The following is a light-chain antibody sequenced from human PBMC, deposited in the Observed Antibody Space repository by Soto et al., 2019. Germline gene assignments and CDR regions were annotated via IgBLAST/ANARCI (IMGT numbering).Light chain of an antibody. V-gene: IGKV1-33*01. CDR1: QDISNY. CDR3: QQYDNLPPRT. Sequence: DIQMTQSPSSLSASVGDRVTITCQASQDISNYLNWYQQKPGKAPKLLIYDASTLETGVTSRFSGSGSGTDFTFTISSLQPEDIATYYCQQYDNLPPRTFGGGTKVEIK. CDR2: DAS. J-gene: IGKJ4*01.